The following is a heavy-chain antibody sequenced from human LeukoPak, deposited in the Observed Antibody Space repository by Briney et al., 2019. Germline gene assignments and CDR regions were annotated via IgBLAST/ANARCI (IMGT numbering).Heavy chain of an antibody. V-gene: IGHV3-49*03. CDR3: TRDYSRSSGHFDY. CDR1: GFTFGDYA. CDR2: IRSKAYGGTT. J-gene: IGHJ4*02. D-gene: IGHD6-6*01. Sequence: GGSLRLSCTASGFTFGDYAMSWFRQAPGKGLEWVGFIRSKAYGGTTEYAASVKGRFTISRDDSKSIAYLQMHSLKTEDTAVYYCTRDYSRSSGHFDYWGQGSLVTVSS.